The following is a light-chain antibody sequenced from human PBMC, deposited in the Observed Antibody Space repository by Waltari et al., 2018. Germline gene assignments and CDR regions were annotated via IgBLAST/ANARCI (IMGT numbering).Light chain of an antibody. V-gene: IGLV1-40*01. CDR2: ATF. CDR3: QSYDSDLSSWV. CDR1: RSNIGAGYA. Sequence: QSVLTQPPSVSGAPGQRVTISCTGSRSNIGAGYAVHWYQQLPGPAPKLLIYATFNRPSGVPERFSGSKSGTSASMAITGLQAEDEADYYCQSYDSDLSSWVFGGGSELTVL. J-gene: IGLJ3*02.